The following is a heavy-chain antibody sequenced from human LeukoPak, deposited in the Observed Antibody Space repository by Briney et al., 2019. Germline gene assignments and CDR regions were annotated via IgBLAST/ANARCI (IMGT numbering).Heavy chain of an antibody. CDR1: GFTFSSYA. Sequence: GGSLRLSCAASGFTFSSYAMSWARQAPGKGLEWVSAISGSGGSTYYADSVKGRFTISRDNSKNTLYLQMNSLRAEDTAVYYCARSKTIAVAGRGYYWGQGTLVTVSS. V-gene: IGHV3-23*01. CDR3: ARSKTIAVAGRGYY. D-gene: IGHD6-19*01. J-gene: IGHJ4*02. CDR2: ISGSGGST.